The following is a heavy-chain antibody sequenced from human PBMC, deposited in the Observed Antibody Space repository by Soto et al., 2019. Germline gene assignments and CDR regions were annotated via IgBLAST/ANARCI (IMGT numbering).Heavy chain of an antibody. CDR3: AKDFVLEPISYGMDD. J-gene: IGHJ4*02. V-gene: IGHV3-30*18. Sequence: GGSLRLSCAASGFPFSSYGMHWVRQAPGKGLEWVAVISYDGSNKYYADSVKGRFTISRDNSKNTLYLQMNSLRAEDTAVYYCAKDFVLEPISYGMDDWGQGTLVTVSS. CDR1: GFPFSSYG. CDR2: ISYDGSNK. D-gene: IGHD2-21*01.